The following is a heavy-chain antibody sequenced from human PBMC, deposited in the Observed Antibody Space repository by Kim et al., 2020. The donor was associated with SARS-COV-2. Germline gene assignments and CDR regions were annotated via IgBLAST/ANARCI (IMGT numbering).Heavy chain of an antibody. V-gene: IGHV3-21*01. J-gene: IGHJ2*01. CDR1: GFTFSSYS. CDR2: ISSSSSYI. Sequence: GGSLRLSCAASGFTFSSYSMNWVRQAPGKGLEWVSSISSSSSYIYYADSVKGRFTISRDNAKNSLYLQMNSLRAEDTAVYYCARVVGAQYFDLWGRGTLVTVSS. CDR3: ARVVGAQYFDL. D-gene: IGHD1-26*01.